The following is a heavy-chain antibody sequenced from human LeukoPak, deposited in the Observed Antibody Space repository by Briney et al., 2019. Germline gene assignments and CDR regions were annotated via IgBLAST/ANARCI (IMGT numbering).Heavy chain of an antibody. CDR1: GGTFSSYT. CDR3: ARGVATSAFDY. CDR2: IIPILGIA. V-gene: IGHV1-69*02. Sequence: SVKVSCTASGGTFSSYTISWVRQAPGQGLEWMGRIIPILGIANYAQKFQGRVTITADKSTSTDYMELSSLRSEDTAVYYCARGVATSAFDYWGQGTLVTVSS. J-gene: IGHJ4*02. D-gene: IGHD5-24*01.